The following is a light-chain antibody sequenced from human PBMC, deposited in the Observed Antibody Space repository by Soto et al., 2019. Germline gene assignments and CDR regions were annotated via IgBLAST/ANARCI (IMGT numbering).Light chain of an antibody. CDR3: QQRSSWIT. Sequence: IVLTQSPATLSLWPGETAILSCRASQSVSSLLSWYQQKPGQAPWLLIYDASSRAPGVPARFRGSGSGTDFTLTISSLEPEDFALYYCQQRSSWITFGQGTRLEIE. J-gene: IGKJ5*01. V-gene: IGKV3-11*01. CDR2: DAS. CDR1: QSVSSL.